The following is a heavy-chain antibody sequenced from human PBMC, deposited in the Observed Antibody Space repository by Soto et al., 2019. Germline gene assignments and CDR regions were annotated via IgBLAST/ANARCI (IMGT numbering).Heavy chain of an antibody. CDR3: ARGFGVTTNPPGH. CDR1: GGPISNFY. V-gene: IGHV4-59*01. Sequence: SETLSLTCTVSGGPISNFYWSWIRQPPGKGPEYIGYIQVGGSTNYNPSLESRVAISVDTSKNQFSLRLTSVTAADTAVYYCARGFGVTTNPPGHWGQGTLVTVSS. CDR2: IQVGGST. J-gene: IGHJ4*02. D-gene: IGHD4-17*01.